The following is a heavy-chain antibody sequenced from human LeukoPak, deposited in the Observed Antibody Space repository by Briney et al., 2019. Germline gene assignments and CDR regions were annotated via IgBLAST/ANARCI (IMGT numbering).Heavy chain of an antibody. D-gene: IGHD3-9*01. Sequence: SETLSLTRAVYVGSFNDYYWTWIRQPPGKGLEWIGEINHSGSTNCNPSLKSRVTISLDTSENQFSQKLTSVTAADTAVYYCARGLTFYGILSAFDSWGQGTLVTVSS. CDR3: ARGLTFYGILSAFDS. V-gene: IGHV4-34*01. CDR1: VGSFNDYY. J-gene: IGHJ1*01. CDR2: INHSGST.